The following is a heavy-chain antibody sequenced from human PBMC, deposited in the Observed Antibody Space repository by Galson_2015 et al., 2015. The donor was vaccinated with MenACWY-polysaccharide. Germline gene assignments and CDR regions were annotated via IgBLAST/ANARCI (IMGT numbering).Heavy chain of an antibody. CDR1: GYTFTTYA. D-gene: IGHD3-22*01. J-gene: IGHJ5*02. CDR3: ALDSDTSGYFLA. V-gene: IGHV7-4-1*02. CDR2: INSNTGNP. Sequence: SVKVSCKASGYTFTTYAMNWVRQAPGQGLEWMGGINSNTGNPGYAQGFTGRFVISLDTSVSTAHLQISSLEAGDTAVYYCALDSDTSGYFLAWGQGTLVTVSS.